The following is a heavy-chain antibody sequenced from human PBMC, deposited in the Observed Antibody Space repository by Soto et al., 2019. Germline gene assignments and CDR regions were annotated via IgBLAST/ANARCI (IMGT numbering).Heavy chain of an antibody. D-gene: IGHD6-13*01. CDR3: ARFRRGYSSSHLDY. CDR2: ISFDGSNK. CDR1: GFTFSSYG. J-gene: IGHJ4*02. V-gene: IGHV3-30*03. Sequence: PGGSLRLSCAASGFTFSSYGMRWVRQAPGRGLEWVAVISFDGSNKNYADSVKGRFTISRDNSKNTLYLQMNSLRAEDTAVYYCARFRRGYSSSHLDYWGQGTLVTVSS.